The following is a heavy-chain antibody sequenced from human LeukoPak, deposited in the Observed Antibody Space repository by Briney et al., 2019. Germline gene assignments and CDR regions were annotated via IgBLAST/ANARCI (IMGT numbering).Heavy chain of an antibody. V-gene: IGHV1-8*01. D-gene: IGHD2-2*01. Sequence: ASVKVSCKASGYTFTNYDINLVRQDTGQGLEGMGGMNPYRGNTGYAQKFQGRVTMTRDTSITTAYMDLSSLRSADTDVYYCARGGSPIFYYYIDVWGKGTTVTISS. CDR1: GYTFTNYD. J-gene: IGHJ6*03. CDR3: ARGGSPIFYYYIDV. CDR2: MNPYRGNT.